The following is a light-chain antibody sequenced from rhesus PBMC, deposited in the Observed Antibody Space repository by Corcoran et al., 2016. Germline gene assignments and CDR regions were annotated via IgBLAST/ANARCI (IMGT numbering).Light chain of an antibody. CDR2: EVS. CDR1: QSLLDSDGYTC. CDR3: MQSIEFPFT. V-gene: IGKV2-90*01. J-gene: IGKJ3*01. Sequence: DIVMTQTPLSLPVTPGEPASISCRSSQSLLDSDGYTCLDWYLQKPGQSSQLLIYEVSNRCSGVPDRFSGSGSGTDFTLKSSRVEAEDVGVYYCMQSIEFPFTFGPVTKLDIK.